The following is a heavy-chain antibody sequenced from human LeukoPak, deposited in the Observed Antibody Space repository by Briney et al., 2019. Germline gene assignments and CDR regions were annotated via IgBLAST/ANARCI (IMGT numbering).Heavy chain of an antibody. CDR2: LSKSGNT. Sequence: SETLSLTCTVSGGSISGYYWSWIRQPPGKGLEWIGYLSKSGNTNYSPSLKSRVTIFGDTSKNQFFLKLSSVTAADTAVYYCARARYGNSFYAFDIWGQGTLVTVSS. D-gene: IGHD6-13*01. CDR3: ARARYGNSFYAFDI. J-gene: IGHJ3*02. CDR1: GGSISGYY. V-gene: IGHV4-59*01.